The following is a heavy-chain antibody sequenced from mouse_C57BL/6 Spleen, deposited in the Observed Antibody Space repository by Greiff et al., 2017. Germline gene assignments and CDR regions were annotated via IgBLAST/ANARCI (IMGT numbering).Heavy chain of an antibody. CDR3: ARNYGVGSHWYIDV. Sequence: EVKLVESGPGLVKPSQSLSLTCSVTGYSITSGYYWNWIRQFPGNKLEWMGYISYDGSNNYNPSLKNRISITRDTSKNQFFLKLNSVTTEDTATYYCARNYGVGSHWYIDVWGTGTTVTVSS. CDR1: GYSITSGYY. D-gene: IGHD1-1*01. CDR2: ISYDGSN. J-gene: IGHJ1*03. V-gene: IGHV3-6*01.